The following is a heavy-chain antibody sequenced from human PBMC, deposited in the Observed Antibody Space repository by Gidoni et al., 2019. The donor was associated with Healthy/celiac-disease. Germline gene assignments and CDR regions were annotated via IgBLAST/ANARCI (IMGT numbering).Heavy chain of an antibody. CDR3: ARALADYSSSSWYFDY. D-gene: IGHD6-6*01. V-gene: IGHV1-2*04. Sequence: HVQLVQPGAEVTQPWASVKVSCKAYGATFTGYYMHWVRQAPGQGLEWMGWINPNSVGTNYAQKCQGWVTMTRDTSSSTAYMELSRLRSDDTAVYYCARALADYSSSSWYFDYWGQGTLVTVSS. J-gene: IGHJ4*02. CDR1: GATFTGYY. CDR2: INPNSVGT.